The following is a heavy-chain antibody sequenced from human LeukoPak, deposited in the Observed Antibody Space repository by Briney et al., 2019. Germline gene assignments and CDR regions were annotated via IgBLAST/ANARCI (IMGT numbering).Heavy chain of an antibody. J-gene: IGHJ5*02. CDR1: GGSINSYY. D-gene: IGHD1-26*01. V-gene: IGHV4-4*09. CDR2: IHSSGYT. Sequence: SETLSLTCTASGGSINSYYWAWIRQPPGKGLEWIAYIHSSGYTNYSPSLKSRVTLSVDTSKNQFSLKVNSVTAADTAVYYCAQRQGPNSGSYDYFDPWGQGTLVTVSS. CDR3: AQRQGPNSGSYDYFDP.